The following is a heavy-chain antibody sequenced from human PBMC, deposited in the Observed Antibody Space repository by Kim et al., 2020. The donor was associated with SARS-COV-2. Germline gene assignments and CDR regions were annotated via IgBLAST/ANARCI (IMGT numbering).Heavy chain of an antibody. D-gene: IGHD2-2*01. J-gene: IGHJ3*02. CDR3: AREYCSSTSCHSLAFDI. V-gene: IGHV3-30*01. Sequence: KGRFTISRDNSKNTLYLQMNSLRAEDTAVYYCAREYCSSTSCHSLAFDIWGQGTMVTVSS.